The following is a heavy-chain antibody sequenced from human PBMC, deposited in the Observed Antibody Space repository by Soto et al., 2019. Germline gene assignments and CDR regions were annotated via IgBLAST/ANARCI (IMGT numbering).Heavy chain of an antibody. Sequence: QLQLQESGPGLVKPSETLSLTCTVSGGSISSSSYYWGWIRQPPGKGLEYIGSIYYSGRTYYNPTLNRVVTISIDTSTNPFSLALSPVTAADTAVYYWARITMTQGNSALHIWGQGTIVTVSS. V-gene: IGHV4-39*01. J-gene: IGHJ3*02. CDR1: GGSISSSSYY. D-gene: IGHD3-22*01. CDR3: ARITMTQGNSALHI. CDR2: IYYSGRT.